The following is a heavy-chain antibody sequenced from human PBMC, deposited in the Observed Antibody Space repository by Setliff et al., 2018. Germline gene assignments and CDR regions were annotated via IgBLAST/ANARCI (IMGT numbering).Heavy chain of an antibody. J-gene: IGHJ6*03. CDR1: DVSISSSSFY. V-gene: IGHV4-39*07. Sequence: SETLSLTCTVSDVSISSSSFYWGWIRQSPGKGLEWIGTIINSGSTDYNPSLKSRVTISVDTSKNQLSLKLSSVTAADTAVYYCAKVPITKVYFYMDVWGKGTTVTVSS. CDR2: IINSGST. CDR3: AKVPITKVYFYMDV. D-gene: IGHD3-10*01.